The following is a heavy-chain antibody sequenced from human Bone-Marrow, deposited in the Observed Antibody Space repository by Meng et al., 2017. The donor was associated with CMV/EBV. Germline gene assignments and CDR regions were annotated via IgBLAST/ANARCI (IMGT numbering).Heavy chain of an antibody. CDR1: GFTFSNYW. Sequence: GESLKISCAASGFTFSNYWMHWVRQAPGKGLVWVSHINSDGSSTSYADSVKGRFTISRDNTRNTLFLQMNSLRAEDTAVYYCVPGYYTSWFYWGQGTLVTFSS. D-gene: IGHD6-19*01. CDR3: VPGYYTSWFY. V-gene: IGHV3-74*01. J-gene: IGHJ4*02. CDR2: INSDGSST.